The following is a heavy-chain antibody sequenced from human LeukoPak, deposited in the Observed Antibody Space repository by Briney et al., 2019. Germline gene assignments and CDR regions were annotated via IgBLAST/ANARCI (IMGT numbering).Heavy chain of an antibody. CDR2: IYYSGST. V-gene: IGHV4-59*08. CDR1: GGSISSYY. CDR3: ARLGDSNSWSPPLDY. Sequence: PSETLSLTCTVSGGSISSYYWSWIRQPPGKGLEWIGYIYYSGSTNYNPSLKSRVTISVDTSKNQFSLKLSSVTAADTAVYYCARLGDSNSWSPPLDYWGQGTLVTVSS. J-gene: IGHJ4*02. D-gene: IGHD6-13*01.